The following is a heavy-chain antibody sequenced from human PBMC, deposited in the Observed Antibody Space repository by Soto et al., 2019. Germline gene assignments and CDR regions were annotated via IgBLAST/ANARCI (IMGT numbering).Heavy chain of an antibody. CDR3: ARVEVYSSSWYR. Sequence: SVKVSCKASGGTFSSYAISWVRQAPGQGLEWMGGIIPILGTANYAQKFQGRVTTTADESTSTAYMELSSLRSEDTAVYYCARVEVYSSSWYRWGQGTLVTVSS. D-gene: IGHD6-13*01. J-gene: IGHJ4*02. CDR2: IIPILGTA. CDR1: GGTFSSYA. V-gene: IGHV1-69*13.